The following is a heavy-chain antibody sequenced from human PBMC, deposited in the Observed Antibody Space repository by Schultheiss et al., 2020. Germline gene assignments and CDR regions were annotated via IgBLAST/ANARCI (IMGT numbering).Heavy chain of an antibody. D-gene: IGHD4-17*01. V-gene: IGHV4-4*02. CDR2: IYHSGST. J-gene: IGHJ3*02. Sequence: SETLSLTCAVSGGSISSSNWWSWVRQPPGKGLEWIGEIYHSGSTNNNPSLKSRVTISVDKSKNQFSLKLSSVTAADTAVYYCARDRTTVTTGGNAFDIWGQGTMVTVSS. CDR3: ARDRTTVTTGGNAFDI. CDR1: GGSISSSNW.